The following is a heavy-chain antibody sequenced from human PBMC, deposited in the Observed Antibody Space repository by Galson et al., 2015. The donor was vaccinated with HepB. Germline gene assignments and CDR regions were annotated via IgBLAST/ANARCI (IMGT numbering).Heavy chain of an antibody. V-gene: IGHV3-48*04. CDR1: GFTFSSYS. CDR2: ISSSSSTI. J-gene: IGHJ6*02. D-gene: IGHD3-10*01. Sequence: SLRLSCAASGFTFSSYSMNWVRQAPGKGLEWVSYISSSSSTIYYADSVKGRFTISRDNAKNSLYLQMRSLRAEDTAVYYCARDWVRGVIRSGIDVWGQGTTVTVPS. CDR3: ARDWVRGVIRSGIDV.